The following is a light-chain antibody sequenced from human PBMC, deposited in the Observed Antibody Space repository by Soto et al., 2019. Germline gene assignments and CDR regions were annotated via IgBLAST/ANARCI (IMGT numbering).Light chain of an antibody. Sequence: QSALTQPASVSGSPGQSITISCTGTSRDVGGYNYVSWYQQHPGKAPKLMIYEVSNRPSGVSNRFSGSKSGNTASLTISGLQAEDEADYYCSSYTSSSTLAYVFGTGTKLTVL. CDR2: EVS. V-gene: IGLV2-14*01. CDR1: SRDVGGYNY. CDR3: SSYTSSSTLAYV. J-gene: IGLJ1*01.